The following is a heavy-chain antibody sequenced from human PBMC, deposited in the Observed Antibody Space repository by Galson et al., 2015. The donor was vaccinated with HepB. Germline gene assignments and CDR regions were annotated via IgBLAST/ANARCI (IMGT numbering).Heavy chain of an antibody. CDR3: ARQYHVHGGYFDY. J-gene: IGHJ4*02. D-gene: IGHD2-15*01. V-gene: IGHV4-59*08. CDR1: GGSISSYY. CDR2: IYYSGST. Sequence: SETLSLTCTVSGGSISSYYWSWIRQPPGKGLEWIGYIYYSGSTNYNPSLKSRVTISVDTSKNQFSLKLSSVTAADTAVYYCARQYHVHGGYFDYWGQGTLVTVSS.